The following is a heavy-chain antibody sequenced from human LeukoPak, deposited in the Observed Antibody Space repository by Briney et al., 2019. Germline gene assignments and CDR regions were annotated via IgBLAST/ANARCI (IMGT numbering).Heavy chain of an antibody. CDR2: ISWNGGSI. D-gene: IGHD4-17*01. Sequence: GGSLRLSCAASGFPFSTYAMNWVRQAPGKGLEWVSGISWNGGSIGYADSVKGRFTISRDNAKNSLYLQMNSLRAEDTALYYCAKDKGDYGEGYFQHWGQGTLVTVSS. V-gene: IGHV3-9*01. CDR3: AKDKGDYGEGYFQH. J-gene: IGHJ1*01. CDR1: GFPFSTYA.